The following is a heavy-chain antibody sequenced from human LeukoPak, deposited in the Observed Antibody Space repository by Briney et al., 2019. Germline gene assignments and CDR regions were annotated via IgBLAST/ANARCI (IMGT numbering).Heavy chain of an antibody. V-gene: IGHV3-30*03. Sequence: GGSLRLSCAASGFTFSSYGMHWVRQAPGKGLEWVAVISYDGSNKYYADSVKGRFTISRDNSKNTLYLQMNSLRAEDTAVYYCAGLGMTSYFDCWGQGTLVTVSS. CDR2: ISYDGSNK. CDR1: GFTFSSYG. J-gene: IGHJ4*02. CDR3: AGLGMTSYFDC. D-gene: IGHD3-16*01.